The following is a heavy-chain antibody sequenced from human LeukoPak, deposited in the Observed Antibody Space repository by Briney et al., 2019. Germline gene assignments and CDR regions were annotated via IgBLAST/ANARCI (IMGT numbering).Heavy chain of an antibody. D-gene: IGHD7-27*01. Sequence: ASVKVSCKASGYTLTGYYMHWVRQAPGQGLEWMGVINLSAGTTNYAQKFQGRVTMTRDMSTSTVYMELSSLTSEDTAVYYCAREMLRDTGDSEDFDYWGQGTLVTVSS. CDR3: AREMLRDTGDSEDFDY. V-gene: IGHV1-46*01. CDR2: INLSAGTT. CDR1: GYTLTGYY. J-gene: IGHJ4*02.